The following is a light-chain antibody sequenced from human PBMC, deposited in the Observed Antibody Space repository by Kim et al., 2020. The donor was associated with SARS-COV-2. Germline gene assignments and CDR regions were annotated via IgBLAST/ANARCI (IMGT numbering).Light chain of an antibody. CDR2: LAS. J-gene: IGKJ4*01. V-gene: IGKV2-28*01. Sequence: DIVMTQSPLSLPVTPGEPASISCRSSQSLLHSNGYNYLDWYVQKPGQSPQLLIYLASNRISGVPDRFSGSGSGTDFTLKISRVEAEDVGVYYGMQGLQTLTFGGGTKVEIK. CDR1: QSLLHSNGYNY. CDR3: MQGLQTLT.